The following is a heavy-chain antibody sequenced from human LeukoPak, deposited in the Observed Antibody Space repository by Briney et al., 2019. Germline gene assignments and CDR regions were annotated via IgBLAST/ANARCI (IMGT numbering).Heavy chain of an antibody. V-gene: IGHV1-46*01. CDR3: ARAHSGYYYLCLN. J-gene: IGHJ4*02. CDR2: INPSGGST. CDR1: GFTFTSYY. Sequence: GASVKVSCKASGFTFTSYYMHWVRQAPGQGLEWMGIINPSGGSTSYAQKFQGRVTMTRDTSTSTVYMELSSLRSEDTAVYYWARAHSGYYYLCLNWGQGTLVTVSS. D-gene: IGHD5-12*01.